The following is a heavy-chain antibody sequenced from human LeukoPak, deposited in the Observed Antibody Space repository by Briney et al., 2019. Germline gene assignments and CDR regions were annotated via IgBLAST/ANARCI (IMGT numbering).Heavy chain of an antibody. CDR1: GFTFSTSL. CDR2: VSYDETDR. Sequence: GGSLRLSCAATGFTFSTSLMHWVRLAPGKGLEWVASVSYDETDRHYADSVKGRFIVSRDNTKNMLYLEMRSLRIEDTAVYYCARDSWDILTGYYSHYFDYWGLGTLVTVSS. V-gene: IGHV3-30*03. D-gene: IGHD3-9*01. CDR3: ARDSWDILTGYYSHYFDY. J-gene: IGHJ4*02.